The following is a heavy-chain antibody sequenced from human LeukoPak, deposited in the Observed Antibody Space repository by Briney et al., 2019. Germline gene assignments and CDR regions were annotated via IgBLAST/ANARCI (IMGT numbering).Heavy chain of an antibody. V-gene: IGHV3-48*03. D-gene: IGHD5-24*01. CDR1: GFTFNNYE. J-gene: IGHJ4*02. Sequence: GGSLRLSCAASGFTFNNYEMNWVRQAPGKGLEWVSYISGSGSNIYYADSVKGRFTISRDNAKNSLYLQMNSLRAEDTAVYYCARESNGYSFDYWGQGTLATVSS. CDR3: ARESNGYSFDY. CDR2: ISGSGSNI.